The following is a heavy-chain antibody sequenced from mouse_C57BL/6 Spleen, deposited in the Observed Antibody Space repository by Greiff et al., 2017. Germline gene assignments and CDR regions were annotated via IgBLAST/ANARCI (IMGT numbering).Heavy chain of an antibody. CDR1: GFSLTRYG. D-gene: IGHD3-3*01. J-gene: IGHJ4*01. CDR3: ASDRGYAMDD. V-gene: IGHV2-6*01. CDR2: IWGVGST. Sequence: VQGVESGPGLVAPSQSLSITCTVSGFSLTRYGVDWVRQSPGKGLEWLGVIWGVGSTNYNSALKSRLSISKDNSKSQVFLKMNSLQTDDTAMYYCASDRGYAMDDWGQGTSVTASS.